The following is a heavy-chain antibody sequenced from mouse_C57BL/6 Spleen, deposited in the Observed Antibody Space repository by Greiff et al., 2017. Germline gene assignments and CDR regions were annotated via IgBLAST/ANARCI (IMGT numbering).Heavy chain of an antibody. D-gene: IGHD1-1*01. CDR1: GFTFSDYG. J-gene: IGHJ1*03. CDR3: ARSAIITTVVGYFDV. V-gene: IGHV5-15*01. Sequence: EVKLVESGGGLVQPGGSLKLSCAASGFTFSDYGMAWVRQAPRKGPEWVAFISNLAYSIYYADTVTGRFTISRENAKNTLYLEMSSLRSEDTAMYYCARSAIITTVVGYFDVWGTGTTVTVSS. CDR2: ISNLAYSI.